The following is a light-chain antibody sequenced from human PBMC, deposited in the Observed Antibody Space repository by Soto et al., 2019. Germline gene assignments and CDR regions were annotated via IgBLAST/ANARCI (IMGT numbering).Light chain of an antibody. CDR1: RSNIGFHY. CDR3: GTWDSSLSAGGV. Sequence: QSVLTQPPSVFAAPGQKVTISCSGTRSNIGFHYVSWFQHLPGTAPKLLIYENDKRPSGIPDRFSGSKSGTSATLAITGLQTGDEADYYCGTWDSSLSAGGVFGGGTKLTVL. J-gene: IGLJ2*01. V-gene: IGLV1-51*01. CDR2: END.